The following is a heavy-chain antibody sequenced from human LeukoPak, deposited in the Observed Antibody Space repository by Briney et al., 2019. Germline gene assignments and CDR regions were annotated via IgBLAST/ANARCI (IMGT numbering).Heavy chain of an antibody. J-gene: IGHJ6*02. CDR1: GGTFSSYA. CDR3: ARHLAPLIVVVPAAPYYYYYGMDV. CDR2: IIPILGIA. D-gene: IGHD2-2*01. V-gene: IGHV1-69*04. Sequence: SVKVSCKASGGTFSSYAISWVRQAPGQGLEWMGRIIPILGIANYAQKFQGRVTITADKSTSTAYMELSSLRSEDTAVYYCARHLAPLIVVVPAAPYYYYYGMDVWGQGTTVTVPS.